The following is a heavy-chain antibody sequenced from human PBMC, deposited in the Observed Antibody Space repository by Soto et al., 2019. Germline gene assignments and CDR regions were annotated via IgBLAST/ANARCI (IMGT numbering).Heavy chain of an antibody. CDR1: GYTFTAYY. V-gene: IGHV1-2*02. D-gene: IGHD1-26*01. J-gene: IGHJ5*02. Sequence: ASVKCSFKTSGYTFTAYYMHWVRQAPGQVLEWMGWINPNSGGTNYAQNFQGRVTLTRDTSSSTAYMELSSLRSDDTAFYYCARDFRQSTVSYAGLFDPWAQGTLDNVSS. CDR3: ARDFRQSTVSYAGLFDP. CDR2: INPNSGGT.